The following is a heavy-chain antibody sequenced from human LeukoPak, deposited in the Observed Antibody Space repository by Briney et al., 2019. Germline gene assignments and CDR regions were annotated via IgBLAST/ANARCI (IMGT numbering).Heavy chain of an antibody. CDR1: GYSFTSYW. CDR2: IYPGDSDT. D-gene: IGHD2-2*02. J-gene: IGHJ4*02. Sequence: GESLKISCKGSGYSFTSYWIGWVRQMPGKGLEWMGIIYPGDSDTRYSPSFQGQVTISADKSISTAYLQWSSLKASDTAMYYRARSCSSTSCHSTQVDYWGQGTLVTVYS. CDR3: ARSCSSTSCHSTQVDY. V-gene: IGHV5-51*01.